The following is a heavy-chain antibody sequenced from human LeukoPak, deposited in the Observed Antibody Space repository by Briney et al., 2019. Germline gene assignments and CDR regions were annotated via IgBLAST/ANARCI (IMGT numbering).Heavy chain of an antibody. Sequence: GGSLRLSCAASGFPFSSYGMHWVRQAPGKGLEWVAFIPYDGSDKFYADSVKGRFTISRDNSKNTLYLQMNSLRAEDTAVYYCAAMTSVTAGDYWGQGTLVTVSS. CDR2: IPYDGSDK. CDR1: GFPFSSYG. D-gene: IGHD4-11*01. J-gene: IGHJ4*02. V-gene: IGHV3-30*02. CDR3: AAMTSVTAGDY.